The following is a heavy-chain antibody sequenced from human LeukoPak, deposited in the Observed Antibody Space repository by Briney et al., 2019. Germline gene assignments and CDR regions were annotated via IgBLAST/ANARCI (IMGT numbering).Heavy chain of an antibody. CDR2: IIPIFGTA. Sequence: SVKVSCKASGGTFSSYVINWVRQAPGQGLEWMGGIIPIFGTANYAQKFQGRVTITADKSTSTAYMELSSLRSEDTAVYYCARVPGSTVVTDFDYWGQGTLVTVSS. V-gene: IGHV1-69*06. J-gene: IGHJ4*02. CDR3: ARVPGSTVVTDFDY. CDR1: GGTFSSYV. D-gene: IGHD4-23*01.